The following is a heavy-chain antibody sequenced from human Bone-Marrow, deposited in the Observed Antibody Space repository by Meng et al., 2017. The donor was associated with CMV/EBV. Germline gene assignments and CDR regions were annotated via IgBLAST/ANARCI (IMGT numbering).Heavy chain of an antibody. Sequence: GESLKISCAASGFTFSSYAMHWVRQAPGKGLEWVAVISNDGSNKYYADSVKGRFTISRDNSKNTLYLQMNSMRAEDTAVYYCARPPVGLTTTTGRVDYWGQGTLVTVSS. V-gene: IGHV3-30-3*01. CDR2: ISNDGSNK. CDR3: ARPPVGLTTTTGRVDY. CDR1: GFTFSSYA. D-gene: IGHD4-11*01. J-gene: IGHJ4*02.